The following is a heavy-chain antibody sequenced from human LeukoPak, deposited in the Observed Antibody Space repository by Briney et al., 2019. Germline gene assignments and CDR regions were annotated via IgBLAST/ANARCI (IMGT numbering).Heavy chain of an antibody. CDR2: ISYDGSNK. J-gene: IGHJ4*02. Sequence: GGSLRLSCAASGFTFGSYDMHWVRQAPGKGLEWVAVISYDGSNKYYADPVKGRFTISRDNSKNTLYLQMNSLRAEDTAVYYCAKAYGDYYFDYWGQGTLVTVSS. V-gene: IGHV3-30*18. D-gene: IGHD4-17*01. CDR1: GFTFGSYD. CDR3: AKAYGDYYFDY.